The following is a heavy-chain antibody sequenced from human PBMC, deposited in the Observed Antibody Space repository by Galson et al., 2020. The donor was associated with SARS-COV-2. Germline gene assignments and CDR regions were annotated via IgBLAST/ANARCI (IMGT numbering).Heavy chain of an antibody. Sequence: SETLSLTCAVYGGSFSGYYWSWIRQPPGKGLEWIGEINHSGSTNYNPALKRRVTISVDTYTNQFSLKLSSVTAADTAVYYCARVLLGDIVVVPAKAPHWFDPWGQGTLVTVSS. CDR3: ARVLLGDIVVVPAKAPHWFDP. CDR1: GGSFSGYY. CDR2: INHSGST. V-gene: IGHV4-34*01. J-gene: IGHJ5*02. D-gene: IGHD2-2*01.